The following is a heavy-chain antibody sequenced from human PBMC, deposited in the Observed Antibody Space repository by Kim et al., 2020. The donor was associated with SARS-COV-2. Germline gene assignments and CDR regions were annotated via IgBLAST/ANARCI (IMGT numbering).Heavy chain of an antibody. CDR1: GGPISSYY. CDR2: IYYSGNT. J-gene: IGHJ4*02. CDR3: SRESHGGSWLDY. Sequence: SETLSLTCSVSGGPISSYYWSWIRQPPGKGLEWIGYIYYSGNTNYNPSLKSRVTMSVDTSKNQFSLKLSSVTAADTAFYYCSRESHGGSWLDYWGQGTLVTVSS. V-gene: IGHV4-59*01. D-gene: IGHD6-13*01.